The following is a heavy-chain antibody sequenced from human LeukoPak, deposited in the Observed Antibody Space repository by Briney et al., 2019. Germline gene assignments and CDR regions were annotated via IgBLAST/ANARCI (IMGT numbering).Heavy chain of an antibody. J-gene: IGHJ3*02. D-gene: IGHD4-17*01. CDR1: GFTFSSYG. CDR2: ISGSGGST. CDR3: VLFGDYESPDGFDI. V-gene: IGHV3-23*01. Sequence: GGSLRLSCAASGFTFSSYGMSWVRQAPGKGLEWVSAISGSGGSTYYADSVKGRFTISRDNSKTTLYLQMNSLRAGDTAVYYCVLFGDYESPDGFDIWGQGTMVTVSS.